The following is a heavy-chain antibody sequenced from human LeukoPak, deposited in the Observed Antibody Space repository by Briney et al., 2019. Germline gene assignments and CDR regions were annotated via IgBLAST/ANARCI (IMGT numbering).Heavy chain of an antibody. CDR3: ARGLWFGDENPPYFDY. Sequence: SETLSLTCTVSGDSITSYYWNWIRQPAGKGLEWIGRIYTSGSTNYNPSLKSRVTISVDTSKNQFSLKLSSVTAADTALYYCARGLWFGDENPPYFDYWGQGTLVTVSS. CDR1: GDSITSYY. V-gene: IGHV4-4*07. J-gene: IGHJ4*02. D-gene: IGHD3-10*01. CDR2: IYTSGST.